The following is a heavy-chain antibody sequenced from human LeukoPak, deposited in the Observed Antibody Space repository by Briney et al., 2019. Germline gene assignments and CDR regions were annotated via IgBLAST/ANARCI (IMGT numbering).Heavy chain of an antibody. V-gene: IGHV3-9*01. CDR3: AKGDSSGWYVPRFDP. D-gene: IGHD6-19*01. Sequence: PGGSLRLSCAASGFTFDDYAMHWVRQAPGKGLEWVSGISWNSGSIGYAGSVKGRFTISRDNAKNSLYLQMNSLRAEDTALYYCAKGDSSGWYVPRFDPWGQGTLVTVSS. CDR1: GFTFDDYA. CDR2: ISWNSGSI. J-gene: IGHJ5*02.